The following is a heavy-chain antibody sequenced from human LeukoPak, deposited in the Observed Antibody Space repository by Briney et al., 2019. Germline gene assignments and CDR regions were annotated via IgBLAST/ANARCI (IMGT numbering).Heavy chain of an antibody. CDR2: IYYSGST. CDR1: GGSISSSSYY. V-gene: IGHV4-39*07. J-gene: IGHJ5*02. D-gene: IGHD2-2*01. CDR3: ARVGGYCSSTSCYAASNWFDP. Sequence: SETLSLTCTVSGGSISSSSYYWGWIRQPPGKGLEWIGSIYYSGSTYYNPSLKSRVTISVDTSKNQFSLKLSSVTAADTAVYYCARVGGYCSSTSCYAASNWFDPWGQGTLVTVSS.